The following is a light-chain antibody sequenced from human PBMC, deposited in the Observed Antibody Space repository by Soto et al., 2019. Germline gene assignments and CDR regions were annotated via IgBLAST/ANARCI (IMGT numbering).Light chain of an antibody. J-gene: IGLJ1*01. CDR1: SSNIGGNS. CDR2: DDN. V-gene: IGLV1-51*01. Sequence: QSVLTQPPSVSAAPGQKVTISCSGSSSNIGGNSVSWYQQLPGTAPKLLIYDDNKRPSGIPDRFSGSKSGTSATLGITGFQTGDEADYCRSWDSSLSAYVFGTGTKVTVL. CDR3: RSWDSSLSAYV.